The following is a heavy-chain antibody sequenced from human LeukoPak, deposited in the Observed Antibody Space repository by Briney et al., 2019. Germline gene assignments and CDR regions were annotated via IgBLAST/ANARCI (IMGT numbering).Heavy chain of an antibody. CDR3: AKRGAEVGATVAPGDY. Sequence: GGSLRLSCAASGFTFSSYSMNWVRQAPGKGLEWVSGISGSGDSTYYADSVKGRFTISRDNSKNTLYLQMNSLRAEDTAVYYCAKRGAEVGATVAPGDYWGQGTLVTVSS. D-gene: IGHD1-26*01. CDR2: ISGSGDST. CDR1: GFTFSSYS. J-gene: IGHJ4*02. V-gene: IGHV3-23*01.